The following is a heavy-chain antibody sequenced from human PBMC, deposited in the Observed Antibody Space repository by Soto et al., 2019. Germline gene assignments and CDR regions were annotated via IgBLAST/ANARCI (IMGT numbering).Heavy chain of an antibody. CDR3: ARHLGRIAVAGTVYYGMDV. Sequence: ESLKISCKGSGYSFTSYWIGWVRQMPGKGLEWMGIIYPGDSDTRYSPSFQGQVTISADKSISTAYLQWSSLKASDTAMYYCARHLGRIAVAGTVYYGMDVWGQGTTVTVSS. J-gene: IGHJ6*02. D-gene: IGHD6-19*01. CDR2: IYPGDSDT. CDR1: GYSFTSYW. V-gene: IGHV5-51*01.